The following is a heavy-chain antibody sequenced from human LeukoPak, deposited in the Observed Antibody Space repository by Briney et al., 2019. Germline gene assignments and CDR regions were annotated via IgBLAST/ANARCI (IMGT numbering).Heavy chain of an antibody. Sequence: SETLSLTCAVYGGPFTTYYWTWIRQPPGKGLEWIGEIHHSGRTNYKPSLRSRVTISLDTSKNQFSLNLNSVTAADTAVYYCARGLSSGWVDYWGQGTLVTVSS. D-gene: IGHD6-19*01. CDR3: ARGLSSGWVDY. J-gene: IGHJ4*02. V-gene: IGHV4-34*01. CDR1: GGPFTTYY. CDR2: IHHSGRT.